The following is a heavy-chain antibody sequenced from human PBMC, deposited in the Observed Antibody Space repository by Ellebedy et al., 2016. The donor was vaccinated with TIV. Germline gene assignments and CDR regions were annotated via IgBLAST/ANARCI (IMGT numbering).Heavy chain of an antibody. CDR2: INHSGST. CDR3: ARATTVTTASYEY. V-gene: IGHV4-34*01. D-gene: IGHD4-17*01. CDR1: GGSFSGYY. Sequence: MPSETLSLTCAVYGGSFSGYYWTWIRQPPGKGLEWIGEINHSGSTTYNPSLKSRVTISVDTSRNRFSLKLSSVTAADTAVDYCARATTVTTASYEYWGQGTLVTVSS. J-gene: IGHJ4*02.